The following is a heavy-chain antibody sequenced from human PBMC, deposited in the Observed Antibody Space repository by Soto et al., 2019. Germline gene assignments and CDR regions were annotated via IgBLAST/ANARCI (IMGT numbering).Heavy chain of an antibody. V-gene: IGHV4-39*01. D-gene: IGHD4-4*01. CDR1: GGSISSSSYY. Sequence: TSETLSLTXTVSGGSISSSSYYWGWIRQPPGKGLEWIGSIYYSGSTYYNPSLKSRVTISVDTSKNQFSLKLSSVTAADTAVYYCARRTVTTSFFDYWGQGTLVTVSS. CDR2: IYYSGST. CDR3: ARRTVTTSFFDY. J-gene: IGHJ4*02.